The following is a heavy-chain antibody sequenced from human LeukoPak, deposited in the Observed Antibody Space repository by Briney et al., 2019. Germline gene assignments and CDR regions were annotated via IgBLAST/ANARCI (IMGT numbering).Heavy chain of an antibody. D-gene: IGHD3-10*01. J-gene: IGHJ4*02. V-gene: IGHV4-39*07. Sequence: SETLSLTCTVSGGSISSSSYYWGWIRQPPGKGLEWIGSIYHSGSTYYNPSLKSRVTISVDTSKNQFSLKLSSVTAADTAVYYCARDRATLYGSGSYSYFDYWGQGTLVTVSS. CDR3: ARDRATLYGSGSYSYFDY. CDR1: GGSISSSSYY. CDR2: IYHSGST.